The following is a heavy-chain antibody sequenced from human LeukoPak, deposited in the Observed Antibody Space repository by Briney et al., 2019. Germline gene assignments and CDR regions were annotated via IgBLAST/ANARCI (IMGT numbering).Heavy chain of an antibody. Sequence: PGGSLRLSCAASGFTFSSYGMHWVRQAPGKGLEWVAVIWYDGSNKYYADSVKGRFTISRDNSKNTLYLQMNSLRAEDTVVYYCARAQAGGDGDYWGQGTLVTVSS. CDR3: ARAQAGGDGDY. CDR1: GFTFSSYG. CDR2: IWYDGSNK. V-gene: IGHV3-33*01. J-gene: IGHJ4*02. D-gene: IGHD3-16*01.